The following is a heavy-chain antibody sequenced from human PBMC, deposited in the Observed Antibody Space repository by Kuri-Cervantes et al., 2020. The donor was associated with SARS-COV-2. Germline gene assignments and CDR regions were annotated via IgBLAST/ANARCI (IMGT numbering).Heavy chain of an antibody. Sequence: KISCTASGFTFSSYAMHWVRQAPGQGLEWMGRIIPILGIANYAQKFQGRVTITADKSTSTAYMELSSLRSEDTAVYYCAREMATITAQGYFDYWGQGTLVTVSS. CDR1: GFTFSSYA. D-gene: IGHD5-24*01. J-gene: IGHJ4*02. CDR3: AREMATITAQGYFDY. CDR2: IIPILGIA. V-gene: IGHV1-69*04.